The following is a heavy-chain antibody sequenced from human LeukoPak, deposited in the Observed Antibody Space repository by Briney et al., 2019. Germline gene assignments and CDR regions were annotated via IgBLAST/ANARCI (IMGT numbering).Heavy chain of an antibody. J-gene: IGHJ1*01. CDR1: GFTFSTFW. V-gene: IGHV3-7*01. Sequence: PGGSLRLSCAASGFTFSTFWMTWVCHAPGKGLEWVANIKPDGSEKFYVDSVKGRFTISRDNSKNTLYLQMNNLRVEDTAIYYCAKDRIVISFGDVSKHWGQGTLVTVSS. D-gene: IGHD3-10*01. CDR3: AKDRIVISFGDVSKH. CDR2: IKPDGSEK.